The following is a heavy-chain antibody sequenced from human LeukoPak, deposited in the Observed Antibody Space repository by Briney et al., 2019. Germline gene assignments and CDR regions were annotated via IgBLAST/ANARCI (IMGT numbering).Heavy chain of an antibody. V-gene: IGHV3-23*01. CDR3: ASEYLQDGYFYYFDY. J-gene: IGHJ4*02. Sequence: GGTLRLSCAASGFTFSSYGMSWVRQAPGKGLEWVSAISGSGGSTYYADSVKGRFTISRDNSKNTLYLQMNSLRAEDTAVYYCASEYLQDGYFYYFDYWGQGTLVTVSS. D-gene: IGHD5-24*01. CDR1: GFTFSSYG. CDR2: ISGSGGST.